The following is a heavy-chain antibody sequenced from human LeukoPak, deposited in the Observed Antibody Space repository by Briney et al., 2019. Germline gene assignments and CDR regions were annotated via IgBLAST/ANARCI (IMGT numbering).Heavy chain of an antibody. CDR3: ARRRGSSSWYRE. Sequence: SETLSLTCTVSGGSISSYYWSWIRQPPGKGLEWIGYIYYSGSTNYNPSLKSRVTISVDTSKNQFSLKLSSVTAADTAVYYCARRRGSSSWYREWGQGTLVTVSS. CDR1: GGSISSYY. CDR2: IYYSGST. V-gene: IGHV4-59*08. J-gene: IGHJ4*02. D-gene: IGHD6-13*01.